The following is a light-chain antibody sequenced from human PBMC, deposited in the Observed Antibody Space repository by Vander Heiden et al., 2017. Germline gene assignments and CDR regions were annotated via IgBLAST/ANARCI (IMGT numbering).Light chain of an antibody. J-gene: IGLJ2*01. Sequence: QSVLTQPPSAPGTPGQRVIISCSGSSANIGSHPSTRYQRLPRAAPTLLIYSDNHRPSGVPDRFSGSRSGTSATLAISGLQAEDEADYFCSACDDNLNGVVFGGGTKLTVL. CDR3: SACDDNLNGVV. CDR1: SANIGSHP. V-gene: IGLV1-44*01. CDR2: SDN.